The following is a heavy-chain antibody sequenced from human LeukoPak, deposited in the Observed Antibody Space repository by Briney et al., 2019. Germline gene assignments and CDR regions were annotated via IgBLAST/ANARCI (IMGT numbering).Heavy chain of an antibody. J-gene: IGHJ3*02. V-gene: IGHV3-9*01. CDR3: AKGYYYDSEIHSAAFDI. D-gene: IGHD3-22*01. CDR1: GFTFDDYA. CDR2: ISWNGGSI. Sequence: GGSLRLSCAASGFTFDDYAMHWVRQAPGKGLEWVSGISWNGGSIGYADSVKGRFTISRDNAKNSLYLQVNSLRAEDTALYYCAKGYYYDSEIHSAAFDIWGQGTMVTVSS.